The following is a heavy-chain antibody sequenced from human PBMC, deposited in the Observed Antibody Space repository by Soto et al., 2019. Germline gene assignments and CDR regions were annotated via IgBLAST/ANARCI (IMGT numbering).Heavy chain of an antibody. CDR3: ARDNDILTGYYSGFCWFDP. J-gene: IGHJ5*02. V-gene: IGHV1-69*02. CDR2: IIPILGIA. CDR1: GGTFSSYT. D-gene: IGHD3-9*01. Sequence: GASVKVSCKASGGTFSSYTISWVRQAPGQGLEWMGRIIPILGIANYAQKFQGRVTITADKSTSTAYMELSSLRSEDTAVYYCARDNDILTGYYSGFCWFDPWGQGTLVTVSS.